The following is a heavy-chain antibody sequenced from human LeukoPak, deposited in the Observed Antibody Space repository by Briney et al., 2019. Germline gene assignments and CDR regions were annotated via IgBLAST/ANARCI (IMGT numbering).Heavy chain of an antibody. Sequence: GASVKVSCKASGYTFTSYGISWVRQAPEQGLEWMGWISAYNGNTNYAQKLQGRVTMTTDTSTSTAYMELRSLRSDDTAVYYCARDRVWFATNYYLDVWGKGTTVTVSS. CDR1: GYTFTSYG. CDR3: ARDRVWFATNYYLDV. D-gene: IGHD3-10*01. V-gene: IGHV1-18*01. CDR2: ISAYNGNT. J-gene: IGHJ6*03.